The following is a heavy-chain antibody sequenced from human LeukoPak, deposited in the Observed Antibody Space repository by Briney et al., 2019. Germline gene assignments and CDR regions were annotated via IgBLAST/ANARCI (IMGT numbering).Heavy chain of an antibody. Sequence: GASVKVSCKTSGYTFIDNFKQGVRQAPGQGLERMGRIIPILGIANYAQKFQGRVTITADKSTSTAYMELSSLRSEDTAVYYCVREEMATISPFFDYWGQGTLVTVSS. J-gene: IGHJ4*02. CDR3: VREEMATISPFFDY. CDR2: IIPILGIA. D-gene: IGHD5-12*01. V-gene: IGHV1-69*04. CDR1: GYTFIDNF.